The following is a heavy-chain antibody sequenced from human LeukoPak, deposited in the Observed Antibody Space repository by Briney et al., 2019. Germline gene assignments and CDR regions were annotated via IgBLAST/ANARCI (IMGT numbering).Heavy chain of an antibody. Sequence: ASVKVSCKASGYTFTSYGISWVRQAPGQGLEWMGWISAYNGNTNYAQKLQGRVTMTTDTSTSTAYMELRSLRSDDTAVYYCARTSLRRVLSMVDGTTSLDPWGQGTLVTVSS. D-gene: IGHD1-1*01. V-gene: IGHV1-18*01. CDR2: ISAYNGNT. CDR3: ARTSLRRVLSMVDGTTSLDP. J-gene: IGHJ5*02. CDR1: GYTFTSYG.